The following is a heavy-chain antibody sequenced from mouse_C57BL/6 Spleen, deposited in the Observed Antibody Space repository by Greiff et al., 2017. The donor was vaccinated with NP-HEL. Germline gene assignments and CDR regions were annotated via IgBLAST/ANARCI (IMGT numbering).Heavy chain of an antibody. CDR1: GYTFTSYW. J-gene: IGHJ1*03. CDR3: AREGYYRGRNWYFDV. V-gene: IGHV1-69*01. Sequence: VQLQQPGAELVMPGASVKLSCKASGYTFTSYWMHWVKQRPGQGLEWIGEIDPSDSYTNYNQKFKGKSTLTVDKSSSTAYMQLSSLTSEDSAVYYCAREGYYRGRNWYFDVWGTGTTVTVSS. CDR2: IDPSDSYT. D-gene: IGHD2-14*01.